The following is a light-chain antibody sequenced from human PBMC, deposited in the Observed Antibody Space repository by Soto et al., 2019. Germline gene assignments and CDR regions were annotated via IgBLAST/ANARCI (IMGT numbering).Light chain of an antibody. CDR1: SSDVGGYNY. CDR2: DVS. V-gene: IGLV2-11*01. Sequence: QLVLTQPRSVSGSPGQSVTISCTGTSSDVGGYNYVSWYQQHPGKAPRLMIYDVSKRPSGVPDRFSGSKSGNTASLTISGLQAADEADYYCCSYAGTVVFGGGTKVTVL. J-gene: IGLJ2*01. CDR3: CSYAGTVV.